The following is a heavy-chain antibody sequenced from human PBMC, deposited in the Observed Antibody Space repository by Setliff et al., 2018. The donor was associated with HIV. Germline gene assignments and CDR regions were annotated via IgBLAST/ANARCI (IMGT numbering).Heavy chain of an antibody. V-gene: IGHV4-59*12. J-gene: IGHJ1*01. D-gene: IGHD4-4*01. CDR3: ASTKVTPHGRYFQH. Sequence: LTCTVSGGSISSYYWSWIRQPPGKGLEWIGYIYYSGSTYYNPSLKSRVTISVDTSKNQFSLKLSSVTAADTAVYYCASTKVTPHGRYFQHWGQGTLVTVSS. CDR1: GGSISSYY. CDR2: IYYSGST.